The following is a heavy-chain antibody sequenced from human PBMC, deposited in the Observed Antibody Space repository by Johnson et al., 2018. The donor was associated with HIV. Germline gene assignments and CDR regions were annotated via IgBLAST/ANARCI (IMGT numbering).Heavy chain of an antibody. D-gene: IGHD4-23*01. J-gene: IGHJ3*02. CDR3: ARATVESAFDI. CDR2: IYSYGGT. CDR1: GFTVSSNY. Sequence: MLLVESGGGLVQPGGSLRLSCTASGFTVSSNYMTWVRQAPGTGLEWVSTIYSYGGTYHADSVRGRFTISRDSSKNTVYLQMNSLRAEDTAVYYCARATVESAFDIWGQGTMVTVSS. V-gene: IGHV3-66*01.